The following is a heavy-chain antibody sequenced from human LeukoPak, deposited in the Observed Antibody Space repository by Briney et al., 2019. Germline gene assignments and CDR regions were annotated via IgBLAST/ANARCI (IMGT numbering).Heavy chain of an antibody. Sequence: SQTLSLTCAVSGVSITSDTYCWSWIRQPPGKGLEWIGYILHSGSTYYNPSLKSRVTISIDTSKSQFSLKLSSVTAADTAVYYCARTRDFRSGYFDYWGQGTLSPSPQ. CDR1: GVSITSDTYC. V-gene: IGHV4-30-2*01. CDR3: ARTRDFRSGYFDY. D-gene: IGHD3-3*01. J-gene: IGHJ4*02. CDR2: ILHSGST.